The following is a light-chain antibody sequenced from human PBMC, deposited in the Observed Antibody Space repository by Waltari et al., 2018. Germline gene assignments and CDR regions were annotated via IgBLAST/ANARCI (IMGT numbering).Light chain of an antibody. V-gene: IGLV7-43*01. CDR1: TGALTSGHY. CDR3: LFYYGDPWV. Sequence: QTVVTQEPSLTVSQGGTVTLTCASSTGALTSGHYPNAFQQKPGQAPMTLIYSTNNKHSWTPARFSGSLLGGKAALTLSGVQPEDEADYYCLFYYGDPWVFGGGTKLTVL. J-gene: IGLJ3*02. CDR2: STN.